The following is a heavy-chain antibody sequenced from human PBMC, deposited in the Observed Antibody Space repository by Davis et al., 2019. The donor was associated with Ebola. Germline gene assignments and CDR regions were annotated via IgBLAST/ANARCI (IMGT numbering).Heavy chain of an antibody. CDR1: GFTFSSYS. CDR3: ARGYCSGGSCLLDLYYFDY. D-gene: IGHD2-15*01. V-gene: IGHV3-48*01. Sequence: GESLKISCAASGFTFSSYSMNWVRQAPGKGLEWVSYISSSSTIYYADSVKGRFTISRDNAKNSLYLQMNSLRAEDTAVYYCARGYCSGGSCLLDLYYFDYWGQGTLVTVSS. J-gene: IGHJ4*02. CDR2: ISSSSTI.